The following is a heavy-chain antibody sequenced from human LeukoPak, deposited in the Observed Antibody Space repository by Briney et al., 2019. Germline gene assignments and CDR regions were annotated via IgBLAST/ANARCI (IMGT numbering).Heavy chain of an antibody. CDR1: GGSFSGYY. J-gene: IGHJ2*01. D-gene: IGHD2-21*02. V-gene: IGHV4-34*01. CDR2: IYHSGST. CDR3: VRDFLYGGDAYWYLHL. Sequence: SETLSLTCAVYGGSFSGYYWSWIRQPPGKGLEWIGEIYHSGSTNYNPSLASRVTISGDKSKNQFSLKLSSVTAADTAVYYCVRDFLYGGDAYWYLHLWGRGTLVTVSS.